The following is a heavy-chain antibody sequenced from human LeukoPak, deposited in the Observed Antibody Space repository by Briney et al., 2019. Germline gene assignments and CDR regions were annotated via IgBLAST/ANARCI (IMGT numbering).Heavy chain of an antibody. V-gene: IGHV1-2*02. Sequence: ASVKVSCKASGYTFTGYLMNWVRQARGQGLEWMGWINPNSGGTNNAHKLQGRVTMTRDTSISTAYMELSRLRSDDTAVYYCAGDEGTYYYDSSGYYYSIWGQGTMVTVSS. CDR1: GYTFTGYL. CDR2: INPNSGGT. CDR3: AGDEGTYYYDSSGYYYSI. D-gene: IGHD3-22*01. J-gene: IGHJ3*02.